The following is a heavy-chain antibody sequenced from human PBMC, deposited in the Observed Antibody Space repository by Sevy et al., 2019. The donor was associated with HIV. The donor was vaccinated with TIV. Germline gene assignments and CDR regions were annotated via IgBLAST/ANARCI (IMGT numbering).Heavy chain of an antibody. CDR1: GFTFSSYA. Sequence: GGSLRLSCAASGFTFSSYAMHWVRQAPGKELEWVAVISYDGSNKYYADSVKGRFTISRDNSKNTLYLQMNSLRAEDTAVYYCARASDYSRAWYFDYWGQGTLVTVSS. D-gene: IGHD6-13*01. J-gene: IGHJ4*02. CDR2: ISYDGSNK. V-gene: IGHV3-30-3*01. CDR3: ARASDYSRAWYFDY.